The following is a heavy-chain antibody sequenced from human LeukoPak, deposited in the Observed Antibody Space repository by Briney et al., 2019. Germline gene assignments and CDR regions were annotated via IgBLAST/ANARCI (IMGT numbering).Heavy chain of an antibody. D-gene: IGHD5-24*01. CDR1: GFTFSIYE. CDR3: TRAEMATTYYFDS. CDR2: ISSGGTI. Sequence: GGSLRLSCAACGFTFSIYEMNWVRQAPGKGLEWISYISSGGTIYYAESVKGRFTISRDNAKNSLYLQMNSLRAEDTAIYYRTRAEMATTYYFDSWGQGTLVTVSS. V-gene: IGHV3-48*03. J-gene: IGHJ4*02.